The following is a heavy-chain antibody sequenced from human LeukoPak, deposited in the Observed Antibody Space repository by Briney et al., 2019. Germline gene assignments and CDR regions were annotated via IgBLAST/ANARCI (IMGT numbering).Heavy chain of an antibody. CDR2: INPNSGGT. V-gene: IGHV1-2*02. CDR3: ARSQYCTNGVCPTATFDY. D-gene: IGHD2-8*01. J-gene: IGHJ4*02. Sequence: ASVKVSCKASGYTFTGYYMHWVRQAPGQGLEWMGWINPNSGGTNYAQKFQGRVTMTRDTSISTAYMELSRLGSDDTAVYYCARSQYCTNGVCPTATFDYWGQGTLVTVSS. CDR1: GYTFTGYY.